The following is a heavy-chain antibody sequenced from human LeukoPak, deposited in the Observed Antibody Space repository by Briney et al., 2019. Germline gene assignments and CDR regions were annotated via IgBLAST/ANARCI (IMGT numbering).Heavy chain of an antibody. CDR2: INPKSGGT. D-gene: IGHD3-9*01. Sequence: ASVKVSCKASGYTFTSYGICWVRQAPGQGLEWMGWINPKSGGTNEAQKFHDRVTMTRDTSIRTAYMEVSRLRSDDTAVYYCARSPDILTGENFDYWGQGTLVTVSS. CDR1: GYTFTSYG. CDR3: ARSPDILTGENFDY. V-gene: IGHV1-2*02. J-gene: IGHJ4*02.